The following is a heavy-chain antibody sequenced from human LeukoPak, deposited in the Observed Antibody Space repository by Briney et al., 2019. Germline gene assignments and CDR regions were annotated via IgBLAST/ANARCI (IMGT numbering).Heavy chain of an antibody. CDR2: INAGNGNT. Sequence: ASVKVSCKASGYTFTSYAMHWVRQAPGQRLEWMGWINAGNGNTKYSQKFQGRVTITRGTSASTAYMELSSLRSEDTAVYYCARGRYDYVWGSPVGGPLYYFDYWGQGTLVTVSS. V-gene: IGHV1-3*01. J-gene: IGHJ4*02. CDR3: ARGRYDYVWGSPVGGPLYYFDY. D-gene: IGHD3-16*01. CDR1: GYTFTSYA.